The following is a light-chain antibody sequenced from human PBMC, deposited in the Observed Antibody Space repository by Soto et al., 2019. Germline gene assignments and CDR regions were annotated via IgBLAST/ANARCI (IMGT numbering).Light chain of an antibody. CDR3: LLSYSGGEGV. Sequence: QTVVTQEPSLTVSPGGTVTLTCGSSTGADTSGHYPYWFQQKPGQAPRTLIYDTSNKHSWTPARFSGSLLGGKAALTLSGAQPEDEAEYYCLLSYSGGEGVFGGGTKLTVL. CDR1: TGADTSGHY. J-gene: IGLJ2*01. V-gene: IGLV7-46*01. CDR2: DTS.